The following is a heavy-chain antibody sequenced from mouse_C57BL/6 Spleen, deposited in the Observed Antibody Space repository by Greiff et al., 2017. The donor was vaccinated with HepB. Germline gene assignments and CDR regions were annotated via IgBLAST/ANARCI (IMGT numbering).Heavy chain of an antibody. CDR1: GYTFTSYG. J-gene: IGHJ4*01. V-gene: IGHV1-81*01. CDR3: ARGPYGSSYYAMDY. CDR2: IYPRSGNT. Sequence: QVQLKESGAELARPGASVKLSCKASGYTFTSYGISWVKQRTGQGLEWIGEIYPRSGNTYYNEKFKGKATLTADKSSSTAYMELRSLTSADSAVFFCARGPYGSSYYAMDYWGQGTSVTVSS. D-gene: IGHD1-1*01.